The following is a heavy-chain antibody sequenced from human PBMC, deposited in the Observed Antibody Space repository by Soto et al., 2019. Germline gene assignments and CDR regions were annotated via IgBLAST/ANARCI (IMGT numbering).Heavy chain of an antibody. Sequence: GASVKVSCKASGYTFTSYGISWVRQAPGQGLEWMGWISAYNGNTNYAQKLQGRVTMTTDTSTSTAYMELRSLRSDGTAVYYCARVSRGSGSYYDAFDIWGQGTMVTVSS. D-gene: IGHD1-26*01. CDR2: ISAYNGNT. CDR3: ARVSRGSGSYYDAFDI. CDR1: GYTFTSYG. J-gene: IGHJ3*02. V-gene: IGHV1-18*04.